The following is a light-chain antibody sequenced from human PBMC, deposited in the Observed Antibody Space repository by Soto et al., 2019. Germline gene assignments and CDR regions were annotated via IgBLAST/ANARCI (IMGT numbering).Light chain of an antibody. CDR1: SSNIGSDT. CDR2: NNN. CDR3: ASWDDSLKGPV. Sequence: QSVLTQPPSASGTPGQRVTISCSGSSSNIGSDTVNWYQQLPGTAPKLLIYNNNQRPSGVPDRFSGSKSGTSGSLAISGLQSEDEADYFCASWDDSLKGPVFGGGTKLTVL. J-gene: IGLJ2*01. V-gene: IGLV1-44*01.